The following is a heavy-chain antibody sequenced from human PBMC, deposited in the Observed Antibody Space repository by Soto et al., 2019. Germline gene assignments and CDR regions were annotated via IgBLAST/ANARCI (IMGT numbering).Heavy chain of an antibody. V-gene: IGHV4-30-2*01. Sequence: PSETLSLTCAVTGGSISNGGYSWSWIRQPPGKGLEWIGYIYHSGSTHYNPSLKSRVTISVDKSKNQFSLKVTSVTAADTAVYYCARFDYGDSRNWLDPWGQGTLVSLSS. J-gene: IGHJ5*02. D-gene: IGHD4-17*01. CDR1: GGSISNGGYS. CDR3: ARFDYGDSRNWLDP. CDR2: IYHSGST.